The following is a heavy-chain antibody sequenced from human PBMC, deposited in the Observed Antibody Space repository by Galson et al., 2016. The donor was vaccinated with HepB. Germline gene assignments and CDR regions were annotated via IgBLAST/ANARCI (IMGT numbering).Heavy chain of an antibody. Sequence: SLRLSCAASGFTFSNYGMAWVRQAPEKGLEWVSTISDSGANTHYADSVRGRFTISRDNSRNTLYLEVNRLRADDTALYYCARGVGGVKSMFDYWGQGTRVTVSS. V-gene: IGHV3-23*01. CDR3: ARGVGGVKSMFDY. J-gene: IGHJ4*02. CDR2: ISDSGANT. CDR1: GFTFSNYG. D-gene: IGHD3-16*01.